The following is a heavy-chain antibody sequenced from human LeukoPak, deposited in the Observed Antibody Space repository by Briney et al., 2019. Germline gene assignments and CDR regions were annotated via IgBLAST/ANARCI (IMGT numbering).Heavy chain of an antibody. V-gene: IGHV1-18*01. CDR1: GYTFTYYG. Sequence: ASVRVSCKASGYTFTYYGISWVRQAPGQGLEWMGWIRTYNGDTNYAQKLQGRVSMTTDTSTSTAYMELRSLRSDDTAVYYCARDQNIAASAGIWGQGTMVTVSS. J-gene: IGHJ3*02. D-gene: IGHD6-13*01. CDR2: IRTYNGDT. CDR3: ARDQNIAASAGI.